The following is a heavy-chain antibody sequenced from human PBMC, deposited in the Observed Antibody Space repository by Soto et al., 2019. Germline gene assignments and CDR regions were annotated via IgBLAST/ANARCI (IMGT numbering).Heavy chain of an antibody. V-gene: IGHV6-1*01. D-gene: IGHD4-17*01. CDR3: ARRGRTTVVKGSYYYGMDV. CDR1: GDSVSSNSAA. Sequence: KQSQTLSLTCAISGDSVSSNSAAWNWIRQSPSRGLEWLGRTYYRSKWYNDYAVSVKSRITINPDTSKNQFSLQLNSVTPEDTAVYYCARRGRTTVVKGSYYYGMDVWGQGTTVTVSS. CDR2: TYYRSKWYN. J-gene: IGHJ6*02.